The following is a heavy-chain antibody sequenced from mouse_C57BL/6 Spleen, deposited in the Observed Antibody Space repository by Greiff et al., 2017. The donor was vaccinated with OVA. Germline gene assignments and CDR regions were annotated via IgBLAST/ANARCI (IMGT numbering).Heavy chain of an antibody. Sequence: QVQLQQPGAELVKPGASVKLSCKASGYTFTSYWMHWVKQRPGQGLEWIGMIHPNSGSTNYNEKFKSKATLTVDKSSSTAYMQLSSLTSEDSAVYFCARPLITTVVEDYFDYCGQGTTLTLSS. CDR2: IHPNSGST. J-gene: IGHJ2*01. D-gene: IGHD1-1*01. CDR3: ARPLITTVVEDYFDY. V-gene: IGHV1-64*01. CDR1: GYTFTSYW.